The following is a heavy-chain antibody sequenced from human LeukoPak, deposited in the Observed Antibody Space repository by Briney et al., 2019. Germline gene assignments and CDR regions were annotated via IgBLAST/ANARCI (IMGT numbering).Heavy chain of an antibody. J-gene: IGHJ4*02. Sequence: PGGSLRPSCAASGFTFSSYWMSWVRQAPGKGLEWVADIKQDGSEKYYVDSVKGRFTISRDNAKNSLYLQMNSLRAEDTAVYYCARFCSGGSCYYAIDYWGQGTLVIVSS. V-gene: IGHV3-7*01. CDR1: GFTFSSYW. CDR2: IKQDGSEK. CDR3: ARFCSGGSCYYAIDY. D-gene: IGHD2-15*01.